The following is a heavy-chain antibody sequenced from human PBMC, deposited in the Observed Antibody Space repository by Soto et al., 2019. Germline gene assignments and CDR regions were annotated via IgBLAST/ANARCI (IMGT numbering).Heavy chain of an antibody. CDR1: GFTFDDYA. Sequence: EVQLVESGGGLVQPGRSLRLSCAASGFTFDDYAMHWVRQAPGKGLEWVSGISWNSGSIGYADSVKGRFTISRDNAKNSLYLQMNSLRAEDTALHYCAKDIGYDSSGYQDYWGQGTLVTVSS. CDR3: AKDIGYDSSGYQDY. V-gene: IGHV3-9*01. D-gene: IGHD3-22*01. CDR2: ISWNSGSI. J-gene: IGHJ4*02.